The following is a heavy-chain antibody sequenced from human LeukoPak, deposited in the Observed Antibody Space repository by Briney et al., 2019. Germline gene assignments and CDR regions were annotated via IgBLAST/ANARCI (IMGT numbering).Heavy chain of an antibody. J-gene: IGHJ4*02. CDR2: ILHSVST. CDR1: GVSITSDTYC. V-gene: IGHV4-30-2*01. D-gene: IGHD3-3*01. Sequence: PSQTLSLTCAVSGVSITSDTYCWSWIRQPPGKGLEWIGYILHSVSTYYNPSLKSRVTISIDTSKSQFSLKLSSVTAADTAVYYCARTRDFWSGYFDYWGQGTLVTVSS. CDR3: ARTRDFWSGYFDY.